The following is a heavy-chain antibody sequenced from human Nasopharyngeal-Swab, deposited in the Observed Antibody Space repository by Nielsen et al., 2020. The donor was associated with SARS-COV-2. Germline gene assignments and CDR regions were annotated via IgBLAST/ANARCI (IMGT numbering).Heavy chain of an antibody. D-gene: IGHD1-26*01. CDR1: GGTVSSYA. V-gene: IGHV1-69*04. CDR3: AAVGGRGLFDP. CDR2: IIPILGIP. Sequence: VKVSCKASGGTVSSYAISWVRQAPGQGLEWMGRIIPILGIPNYAQKFQGRLTITADTSTTTAYMELSSLRSEDTAVYYCAAVGGRGLFDPWGQGTLVTVSS. J-gene: IGHJ5*02.